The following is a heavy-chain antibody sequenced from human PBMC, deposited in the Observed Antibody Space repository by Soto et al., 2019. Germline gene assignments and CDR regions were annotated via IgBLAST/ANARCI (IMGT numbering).Heavy chain of an antibody. D-gene: IGHD3-10*01. CDR1: GGTFSSYA. CDR2: IIPIFGTA. CDR3: ARSHTGVRFYYGMDV. J-gene: IGHJ6*02. Sequence: QVQLVQSGAEVKKPGSSVKVSCKASGGTFSSYAISWVRQAPGQGLEWMGGIIPIFGTANYAQKFQGRVTITANESTSTAHMELSSLRAEDTAVYYCARSHTGVRFYYGMDVWGQGTTVTVSS. V-gene: IGHV1-69*12.